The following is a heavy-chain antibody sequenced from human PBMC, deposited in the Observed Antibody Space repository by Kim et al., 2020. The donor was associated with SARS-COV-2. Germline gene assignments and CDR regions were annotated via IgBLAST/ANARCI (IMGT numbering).Heavy chain of an antibody. J-gene: IGHJ6*02. Sequence: LKSRVTISVATSKNQFSLKLSSVTAADTAVYYCARGHGLLRGYYYGMDVWGQGTTVTVSS. CDR3: ARGHGLLRGYYYGMDV. V-gene: IGHV4-34*01.